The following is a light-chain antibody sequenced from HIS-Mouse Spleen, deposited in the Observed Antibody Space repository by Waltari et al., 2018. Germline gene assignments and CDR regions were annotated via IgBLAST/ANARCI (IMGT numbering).Light chain of an antibody. CDR3: YSTDSSGNHRV. CDR1: AFPKKD. V-gene: IGLV3-10*01. J-gene: IGLJ2*01. Sequence: SYELTQPPSVSVSPGHTARIPCSGDAFPKKDAYWYQQKSCQAPVLVIYEDSKRPSGIPERFSGSSSGTMATLTISRAQVEDEADYYCYSTDSSGNHRVFGGGTKLTVL. CDR2: EDS.